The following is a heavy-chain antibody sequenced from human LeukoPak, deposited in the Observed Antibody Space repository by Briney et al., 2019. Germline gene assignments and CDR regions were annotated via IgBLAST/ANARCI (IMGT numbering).Heavy chain of an antibody. D-gene: IGHD1-1*01. J-gene: IGHJ3*02. Sequence: GSLRLSCEASGLIFSSYWMSWVRQAPGKGLEWVANIKQDGSEMYYVDSVKGRFTISRDNAKNSLYLQMNSLRADDTAVYHCARQETSTYNGAFDIWGQGTMVTVSS. CDR1: GLIFSSYW. V-gene: IGHV3-7*01. CDR3: ARQETSTYNGAFDI. CDR2: IKQDGSEM.